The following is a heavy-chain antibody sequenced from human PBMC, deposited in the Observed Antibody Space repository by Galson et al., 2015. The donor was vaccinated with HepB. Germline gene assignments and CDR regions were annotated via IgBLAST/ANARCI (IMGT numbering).Heavy chain of an antibody. CDR3: TSPYYYGSGSYYTVGY. V-gene: IGHV3-73*01. CDR1: GFTFSGSA. D-gene: IGHD3-10*01. Sequence: SLRLSCAASGFTFSGSAMHWVRQASGKGLEWVGRIRSKANSYATAYAASVKGRFTISRDDSKNTAYLQMNSLKTEDTAVYYCTSPYYYGSGSYYTVGYWGQGTLVTVSS. CDR2: IRSKANSYAT. J-gene: IGHJ4*02.